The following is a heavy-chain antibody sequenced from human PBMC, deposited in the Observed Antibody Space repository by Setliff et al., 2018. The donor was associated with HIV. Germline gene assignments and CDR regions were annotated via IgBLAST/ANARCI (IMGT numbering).Heavy chain of an antibody. CDR1: GGSISSSGYY. CDR2: ISYSGST. CDR3: ARDTNLLDYNFWSGYSRGWFDP. V-gene: IGHV4-39*02. Sequence: ETLSLTCTVSGGSISSSGYYWGWIRQPPGKGLEWIGSISYSGSTYYKSSLKSRVTIPVDASKNHFSLKLSSVTAADTAVYYCARDTNLLDYNFWSGYSRGWFDPWGQGTLVTVPQ. D-gene: IGHD3-3*01. J-gene: IGHJ5*02.